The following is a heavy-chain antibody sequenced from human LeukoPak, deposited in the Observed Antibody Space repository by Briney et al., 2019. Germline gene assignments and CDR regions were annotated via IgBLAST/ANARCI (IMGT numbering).Heavy chain of an antibody. V-gene: IGHV2-70*11. D-gene: IGHD3-10*01. CDR2: IDWDDDK. CDR1: GFSLSIDGMS. J-gene: IGHJ6*03. Sequence: SGPTLVNPTQTLTLTCTFSGFSLSIDGMSVSWIRQPPVKALEWLARIDWDDDKYYSTSLKTRLTISKDTSKNHVVLTMTDVDPVDTGTYYCARVQMIRGSIGDYSYYMDVWGKGTTVTVSS. CDR3: ARVQMIRGSIGDYSYYMDV.